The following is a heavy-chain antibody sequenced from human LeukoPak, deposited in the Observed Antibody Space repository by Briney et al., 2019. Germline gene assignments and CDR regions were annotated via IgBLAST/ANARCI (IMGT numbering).Heavy chain of an antibody. J-gene: IGHJ1*01. CDR1: GFTFSSYW. V-gene: IGHV3-74*01. Sequence: GGSLRLSCTASGFTFSSYWMHWVRQAPGKGLVWVSRIKSDGSTNYADSVKGRFTISRDNAKNTVSLQMNSLRAEDTGVYYCARAPSEIGGYYPEYFRHWGQGTLVTVSS. CDR2: IKSDGST. CDR3: ARAPSEIGGYYPEYFRH. D-gene: IGHD3-22*01.